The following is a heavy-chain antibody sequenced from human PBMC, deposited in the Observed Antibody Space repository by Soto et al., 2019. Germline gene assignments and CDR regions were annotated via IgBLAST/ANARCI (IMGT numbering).Heavy chain of an antibody. J-gene: IGHJ5*02. CDR1: GGSISSYY. CDR3: ARELYYDILTGYQLPHNWFDP. CDR2: IYYSGST. D-gene: IGHD3-9*01. V-gene: IGHV4-59*01. Sequence: SETLSLTCTVSGGSISSYYWSWIRQPPGKGLEWIGYIYYSGSTNYNPSLKSRVTISVDTSKNQFSLKLSSVTAADTAVYYCARELYYDILTGYQLPHNWFDPWGQGTLVTVSS.